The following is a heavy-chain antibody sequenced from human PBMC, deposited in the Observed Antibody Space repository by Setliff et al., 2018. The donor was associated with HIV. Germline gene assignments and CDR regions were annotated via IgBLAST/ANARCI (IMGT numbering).Heavy chain of an antibody. J-gene: IGHJ4*02. CDR3: ARDRGEYDSSGSYRVSDY. CDR1: GYTFTIYG. V-gene: IGHV1-18*01. CDR2: IGPYNGNT. Sequence: ASVKVSCKASGYTFTIYGISWVRQAPGQGLEWMGWIGPYNGNTKYEQNLQDRVTMTTDTSTGTVYMELRSLRSDDTAVYYCARDRGEYDSSGSYRVSDYWGQGTLVTVSS. D-gene: IGHD3-22*01.